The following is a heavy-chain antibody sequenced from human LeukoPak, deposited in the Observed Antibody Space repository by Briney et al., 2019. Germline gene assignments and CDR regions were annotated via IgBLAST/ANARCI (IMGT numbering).Heavy chain of an antibody. V-gene: IGHV1-18*01. J-gene: IGHJ4*02. Sequence: GASVKVSCRASGYTFTNFGISWVRQAPGQGLEWIAWISAYNGNPTYAQKLQGRATVTTDTSTNTAYMELRSLTSDDTAVYFCARAGQGYYYDTSAYYFDYWGQGTLVTVSS. CDR2: ISAYNGNP. D-gene: IGHD3-22*01. CDR1: GYTFTNFG. CDR3: ARAGQGYYYDTSAYYFDY.